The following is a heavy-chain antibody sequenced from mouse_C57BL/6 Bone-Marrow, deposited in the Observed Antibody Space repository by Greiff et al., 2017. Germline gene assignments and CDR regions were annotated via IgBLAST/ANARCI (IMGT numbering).Heavy chain of an antibody. CDR2: ISSGSSTI. D-gene: IGHD2-5*01. J-gene: IGHJ2*01. Sequence: EVQVVESGGGLVKPGGSLKLSCAASGFTFSDYGMPWVRQAPETGLEWVAYISSGSSTIYYAATVKGRVTISRDNAKNNLFLQMTGLRSEDTAMYYCARPGAYYSNLFDDWGQGTTLTVAS. V-gene: IGHV5-17*01. CDR1: GFTFSDYG. CDR3: ARPGAYYSNLFDD.